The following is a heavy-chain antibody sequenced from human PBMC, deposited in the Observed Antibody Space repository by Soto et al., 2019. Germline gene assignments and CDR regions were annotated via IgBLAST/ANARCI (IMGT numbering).Heavy chain of an antibody. CDR2: IKQDGSEK. V-gene: IGHV3-7*01. Sequence: PGGSLRLSCAASGFTFSSYWMSWVRQAPGKGLEWVANIKQDGSEKYYVDSVKGRFTISRDNAKNSLYLQMNSLRAEDTAVYYWARENLDYYYYYMDVWGKGTTVTVSS. CDR1: GFTFSSYW. CDR3: ARENLDYYYYYMDV. J-gene: IGHJ6*03.